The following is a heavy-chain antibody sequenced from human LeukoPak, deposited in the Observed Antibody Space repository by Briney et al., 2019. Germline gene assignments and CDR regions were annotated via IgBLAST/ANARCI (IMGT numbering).Heavy chain of an antibody. D-gene: IGHD6-13*01. CDR3: AKGGSSWYYFDY. J-gene: IGHJ4*02. Sequence: GGSLRLSCAASGFTFSSYWMHWVRQAPGKGLVWVSRINSDGTITSYADSVKGRFTISRDNAKNTLYLQMNSLRAEDTAVYYCAKGGSSWYYFDYWGQGTLVTVSS. V-gene: IGHV3-74*01. CDR1: GFTFSSYW. CDR2: INSDGTIT.